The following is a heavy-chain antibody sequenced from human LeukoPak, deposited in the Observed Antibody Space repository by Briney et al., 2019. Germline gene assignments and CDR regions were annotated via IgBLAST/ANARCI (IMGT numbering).Heavy chain of an antibody. CDR3: GKDWHTAMVRHIPEWY. CDR1: GFTFSSYA. Sequence: GGSLRLSCAASGFTFSSYAMSWVRQAPGKGLEWVSDISGSGGSTYYADSVKGRFTISRDNSKNTLYLQMNSLTAEDTAVYYCGKDWHTAMVRHIPEWYWGQGTLVTVSS. J-gene: IGHJ4*02. CDR2: ISGSGGST. D-gene: IGHD5-18*01. V-gene: IGHV3-23*01.